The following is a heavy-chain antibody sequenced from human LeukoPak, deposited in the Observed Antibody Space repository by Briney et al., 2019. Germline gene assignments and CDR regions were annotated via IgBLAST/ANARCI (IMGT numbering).Heavy chain of an antibody. CDR1: GFTFSSYS. CDR3: ARDRPRGRYEHGGAFGI. D-gene: IGHD1/OR15-1a*01. V-gene: IGHV3-21*01. CDR2: ISSSSSYI. J-gene: IGHJ3*02. Sequence: GGSLRLSCAASGFTFSSYSMNWVRQAPGKGLEWVSSISSSSSYIYYADSVKGRFTISRDNSKNTLYLQMNSLRAEDTAVYYCARDRPRGRYEHGGAFGIWGQGTMVTVSS.